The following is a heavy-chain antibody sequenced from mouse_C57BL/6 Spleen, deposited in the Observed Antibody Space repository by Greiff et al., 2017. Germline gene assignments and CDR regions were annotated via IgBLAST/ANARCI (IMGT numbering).Heavy chain of an antibody. J-gene: IGHJ2*01. CDR2: ISDGGSYT. CDR1: GFTFSSYA. Sequence: EVQLVESGGGLVKPGGSLKLSCAASGFTFSSYAMSWVRQTPEKRLEWVATISDGGSYTYYPDNVKGRFTISRDNAKNNLYLQMSHLKSEDTAMYYCAREGELPYYFDYWGQGTTLTVSS. V-gene: IGHV5-4*01. CDR3: AREGELPYYFDY. D-gene: IGHD5-5*01.